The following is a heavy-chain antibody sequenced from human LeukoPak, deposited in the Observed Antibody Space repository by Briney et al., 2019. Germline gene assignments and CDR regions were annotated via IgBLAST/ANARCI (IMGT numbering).Heavy chain of an antibody. Sequence: GASVKVSCKASGYTFTGYYMHWERQAPGQGLEWMGWINPNSGGTNYAQKFQGRVTMTRDTSISTAYMELSRLRSDDTAVYYCARDRKIVVVPAASNWFDPWGQGTLVTVSS. D-gene: IGHD2-2*01. CDR2: INPNSGGT. CDR1: GYTFTGYY. CDR3: ARDRKIVVVPAASNWFDP. V-gene: IGHV1-2*02. J-gene: IGHJ5*02.